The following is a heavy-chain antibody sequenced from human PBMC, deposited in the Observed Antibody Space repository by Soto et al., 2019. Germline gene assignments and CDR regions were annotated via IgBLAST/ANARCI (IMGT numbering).Heavy chain of an antibody. Sequence: EVQLVESGGGLVQPGRSLRLSCTASGFTFGDYAMSWFRQAPGKGLEWVCFIRTKADGGTTEYAASVKGRFTISRDDSKSIAYLQMNSLKTEDTAVYYCTRAPYSSGWYSLGSGWYSLGRFDPWGQGTLVTVSS. D-gene: IGHD6-19*01. J-gene: IGHJ5*02. CDR2: IRTKADGGTT. V-gene: IGHV3-49*03. CDR3: TRAPYSSGWYSLGSGWYSLGRFDP. CDR1: GFTFGDYA.